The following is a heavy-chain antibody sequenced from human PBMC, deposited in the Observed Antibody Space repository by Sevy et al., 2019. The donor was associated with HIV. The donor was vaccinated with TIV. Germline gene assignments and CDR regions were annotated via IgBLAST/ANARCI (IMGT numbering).Heavy chain of an antibody. J-gene: IGHJ4*02. CDR2: IYSSGST. CDR3: ARSHLAFCGGDCFSPYYFDS. Sequence: SETLSLTCSVSGGSISSYYWNWIRQPPGKGLERIGYIYSSGSTNYNPSLKSRVTISVDMSKNRFSLKLSSVTTAETAVYYCARSHLAFCGGDCFSPYYFDSWGQGTLVTVSS. D-gene: IGHD2-21*01. CDR1: GGSISSYY. V-gene: IGHV4-59*01.